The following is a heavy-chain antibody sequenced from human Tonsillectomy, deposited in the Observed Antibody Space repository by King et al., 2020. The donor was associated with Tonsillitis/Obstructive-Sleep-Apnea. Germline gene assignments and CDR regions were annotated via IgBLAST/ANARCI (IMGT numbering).Heavy chain of an antibody. Sequence: QLVQSGAEVKKPGASVKVSCKASGFRFNRYHMNWVRQAPGQGLEWMGLINPNGGGTSYAQRFQGRVTLTSDTPSRTVYMELSSLGYEDTAVYYCVRGGEEASGCYWDNWFDPWGQGTLVTVSS. J-gene: IGHJ5*02. D-gene: IGHD3-10*01. CDR1: GFRFNRYH. V-gene: IGHV1-46*02. CDR2: INPNGGGT. CDR3: VRGGEEASGCYWDNWFDP.